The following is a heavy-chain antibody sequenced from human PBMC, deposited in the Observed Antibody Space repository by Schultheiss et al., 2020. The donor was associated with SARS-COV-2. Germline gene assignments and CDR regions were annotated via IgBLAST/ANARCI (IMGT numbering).Heavy chain of an antibody. Sequence: SVKVSCKASGGTFSSYAISWVRQAPGQGLEWMGGIIPIFGTANYAQKFQGRVTMTTDTSTSTAYMELRSLRSDDTAVYYSARATPGGWFDPWGQGTLVTVSS. CDR2: IIPIFGTA. J-gene: IGHJ5*02. CDR1: GGTFSSYA. V-gene: IGHV1-69*05. D-gene: IGHD3-10*01. CDR3: ARATPGGWFDP.